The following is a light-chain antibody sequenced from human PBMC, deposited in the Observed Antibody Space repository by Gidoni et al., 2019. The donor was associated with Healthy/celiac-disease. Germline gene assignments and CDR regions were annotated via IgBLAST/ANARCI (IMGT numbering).Light chain of an antibody. J-gene: IGLJ3*02. CDR2: DDS. CDR1: NIGSKS. CDR3: QVWDSSRDHDWV. Sequence: SSVLTQPPSVSVAPGKTARIPGWGNNIGSKSVHWYQQKPGQAPVLVIYDDSDRPSGIPERFSGSNSGNTATLTISRVEAGDEADYYCQVWDSSRDHDWVFGGGTKLTVL. V-gene: IGLV3-21*04.